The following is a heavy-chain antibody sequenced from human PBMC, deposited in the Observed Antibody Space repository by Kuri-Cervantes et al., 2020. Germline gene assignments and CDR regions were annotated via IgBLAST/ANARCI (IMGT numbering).Heavy chain of an antibody. V-gene: IGHV3-33*06. J-gene: IGHJ4*02. Sequence: GGSLRLSCAASGFTFSNYDIHWVRQAPGKGLEWVAVIWYDGSNKYYADSVKGRFTISRDNSKNMLYLQMNSLRAEDTAVYYCAKEDYAMNYWGQGTLVTVSS. CDR3: AKEDYAMNY. CDR2: IWYDGSNK. CDR1: GFTFSNYD. D-gene: IGHD3-16*01.